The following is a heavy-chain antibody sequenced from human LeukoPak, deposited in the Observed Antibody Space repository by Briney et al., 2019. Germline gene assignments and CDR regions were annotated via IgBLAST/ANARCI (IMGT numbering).Heavy chain of an antibody. CDR2: INSDGSST. V-gene: IGHV3-74*01. Sequence: SGGSLRLXCAASGFTFSSYWMHWARQAPGKGLVWVSCINSDGSSTSYADSVKDRFTISRDNAKNTLYLQMNSLRAEDTAVYYCASLMGDYYDSSGYPLDYWGQGTLVTVSS. CDR1: GFTFSSYW. J-gene: IGHJ4*02. CDR3: ASLMGDYYDSSGYPLDY. D-gene: IGHD3-22*01.